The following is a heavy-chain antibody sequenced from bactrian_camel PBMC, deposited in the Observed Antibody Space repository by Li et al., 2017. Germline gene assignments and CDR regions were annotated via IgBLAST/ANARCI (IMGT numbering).Heavy chain of an antibody. CDR1: GNGDGSGYWC. Sequence: HVQLVESGGDLVQPGKSLTLSCAVSGNGDGSGYWCTGWFRQAPGQEREAVAAIYSGDGSAIYTDSAKGRFTISQDNASKTVVLQMNSLKPEDTAMYHCAVYDAYASRCSFREDVYDHWGRGTQVTVSS. CDR2: IYSGDGSA. D-gene: IGHD4*01. J-gene: IGHJ4*01. V-gene: IGHV3S61*01. CDR3: AVYDAYASRCSFREDVYDH.